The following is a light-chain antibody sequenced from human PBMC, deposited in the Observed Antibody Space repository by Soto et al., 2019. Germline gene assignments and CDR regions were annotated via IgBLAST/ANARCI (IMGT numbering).Light chain of an antibody. CDR2: DAS. Sequence: DIQMTQSPSFLSASVGDKVTITCRATESVSKWLAWYQEKPGNPPRPLIYDASTLESGVPSRFSGSGSGTEFTLTISSLQPDDFATYYCQQYNSYSTFGQGTKVDI. V-gene: IGKV1-5*01. CDR1: ESVSKW. J-gene: IGKJ1*01. CDR3: QQYNSYST.